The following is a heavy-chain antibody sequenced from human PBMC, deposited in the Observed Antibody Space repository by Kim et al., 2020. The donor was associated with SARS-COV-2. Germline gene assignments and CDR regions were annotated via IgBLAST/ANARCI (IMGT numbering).Heavy chain of an antibody. D-gene: IGHD6-6*01. CDR1: GFTFSSYA. Sequence: GGSLRLSCAASGFTFSSYAMHWVRQAPGKGLEWVAVISYDGSNKYYADSVKGRFTISRDNSKNTLYLQMNSLRAEDTAVYYCARAHSGAIAARPGRMDY. CDR3: ARAHSGAIAARPGRMDY. CDR2: ISYDGSNK. V-gene: IGHV3-30-3*01. J-gene: IGHJ4*01.